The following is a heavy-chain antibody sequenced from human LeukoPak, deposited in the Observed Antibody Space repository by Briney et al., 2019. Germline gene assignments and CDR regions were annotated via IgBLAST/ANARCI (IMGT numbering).Heavy chain of an antibody. Sequence: ASVKVSCRASGYTFTSYGISWVRQAPGQGLEWMGRISAYNGNTNYAQKLQGRVTMTTDTSTSTAYMELRSLRSDDTAVNYCARDRVAVAGTVGDYWGQGTLVTVSS. CDR3: ARDRVAVAGTVGDY. CDR2: ISAYNGNT. D-gene: IGHD6-19*01. J-gene: IGHJ4*02. CDR1: GYTFTSYG. V-gene: IGHV1-18*01.